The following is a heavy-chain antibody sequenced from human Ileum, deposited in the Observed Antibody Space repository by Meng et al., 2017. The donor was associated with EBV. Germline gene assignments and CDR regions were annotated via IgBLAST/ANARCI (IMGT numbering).Heavy chain of an antibody. CDR3: ARDRSGSYYSPTFDY. V-gene: IGHV4-39*07. Sequence: GAVAGVVRPAEAPSLTCTVSGGSIGSGSYYWGWIRQPPGKGLEWMGSIYYSGSTYYNPSLKSRVTISVDTSKNQFSLKLSSVTAADTAVYYCARDRSGSYYSPTFDYWGQGTLVTVSS. CDR1: GGSIGSGSYY. J-gene: IGHJ4*02. CDR2: IYYSGST. D-gene: IGHD3-10*01.